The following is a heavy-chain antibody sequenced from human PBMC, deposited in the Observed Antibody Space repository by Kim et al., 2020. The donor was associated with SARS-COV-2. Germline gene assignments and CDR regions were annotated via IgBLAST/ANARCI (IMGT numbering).Heavy chain of an antibody. D-gene: IGHD3-22*01. CDR2: IYSGGST. J-gene: IGHJ1*01. CDR1: GFTVSSNY. Sequence: GGSLRLSCAASGFTVSSNYMSWVRQAPGKGLEWVSVIYSGGSTYYADSVKGRFTISRDNSKNTLYLQMNSLRAEDTAVYYCAKYYYDSSGYYLYFQHWGQGTLVTVSS. V-gene: IGHV3-66*02. CDR3: AKYYYDSSGYYLYFQH.